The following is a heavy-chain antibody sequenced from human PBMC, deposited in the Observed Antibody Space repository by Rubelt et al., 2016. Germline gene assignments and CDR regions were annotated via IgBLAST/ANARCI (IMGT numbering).Heavy chain of an antibody. CDR2: ISYDGSNK. V-gene: IGHV3-30*04. Sequence: VQLLESGGGVVQPGRSLRLSCAGSGFTFSNYAMHWVRQAPGKGLEWVTVISYDGSNKYYADSVKGRFTISRDNSKNTLYLQMNSLRAEDTAVYYCARDLSDSGRYHHFDYWGQGTLVTASS. J-gene: IGHJ4*02. CDR1: GFTFSNYA. D-gene: IGHD1-26*01. CDR3: ARDLSDSGRYHHFDY.